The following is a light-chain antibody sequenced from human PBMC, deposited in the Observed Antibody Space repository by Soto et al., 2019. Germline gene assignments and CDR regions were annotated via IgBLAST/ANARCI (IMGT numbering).Light chain of an antibody. J-gene: IGKJ4*01. CDR1: QGIGVY. CDR2: AAS. V-gene: IGKV1-27*01. CDR3: KKYNSAPLT. Sequence: DIQMTQSPSSVSASLGDRVTITCRASQGIGVYLAWFQQKPGNVPKLLIYAASTLQSGVPSRFSGSGSGTDFPPPISSLQPEDVATYYCKKYNSAPLTFGGGTKVDIK.